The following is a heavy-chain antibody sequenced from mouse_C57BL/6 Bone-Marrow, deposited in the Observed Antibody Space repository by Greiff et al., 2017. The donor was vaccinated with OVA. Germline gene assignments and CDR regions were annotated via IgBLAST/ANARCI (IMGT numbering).Heavy chain of an antibody. V-gene: IGHV1-59*01. CDR3: ARAYDGYYLAMDY. CDR2: IDPSDSYT. Sequence: QVQLQQPGAELVRPGTSVKVSCKASGYTFTSYWMHWVKQRPGQGLEWIGVIDPSDSYTNYNQKFKGKATLTVDTSSSTAYMQLSSLTSEDSAVYYCARAYDGYYLAMDYWGQGTSVTVSS. D-gene: IGHD2-3*01. J-gene: IGHJ4*01. CDR1: GYTFTSYW.